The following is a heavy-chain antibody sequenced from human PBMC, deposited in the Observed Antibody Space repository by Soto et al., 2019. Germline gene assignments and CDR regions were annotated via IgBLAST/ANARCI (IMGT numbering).Heavy chain of an antibody. D-gene: IGHD5-18*01. CDR3: AKDSSYGSYYFDY. J-gene: IGHJ4*02. Sequence: SLRLSCAASGFTFDDYAMHWVRQAPGKGLEWVSGISWDSGSIGYADSVKGRFTISRDNAKNSLYLQMNSLRAEDTALYYCAKDSSYGSYYFDYWGQGTLVTVSS. CDR2: ISWDSGSI. CDR1: GFTFDDYA. V-gene: IGHV3-9*01.